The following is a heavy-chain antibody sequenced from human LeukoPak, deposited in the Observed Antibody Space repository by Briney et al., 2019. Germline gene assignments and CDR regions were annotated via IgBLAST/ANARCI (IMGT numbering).Heavy chain of an antibody. CDR2: SSPNSSGP. J-gene: IGHJ4*02. CDR1: GYTFTGYY. Sequence: ASVKLSCKASGYTFTGYYMHWVRQAPGQGVEWMGRSSPNSSGPNYPQKFHIRVTMTRDTSISTAYMELSRLRSDDTSVYYCAREDFDLLFIDYWGQGTLVTVSS. V-gene: IGHV1-2*06. CDR3: AREDFDLLFIDY. D-gene: IGHD3-9*01.